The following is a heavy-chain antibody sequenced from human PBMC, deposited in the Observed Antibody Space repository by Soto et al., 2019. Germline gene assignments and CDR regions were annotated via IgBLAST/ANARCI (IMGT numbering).Heavy chain of an antibody. J-gene: IGHJ5*02. CDR1: GFAVRSKF. CDR3: ARATMIGLLSS. CDR2: IYSGGST. D-gene: IGHD3-22*01. V-gene: IGHV3-66*01. Sequence: GGSMRLSCSASGFAVRSKFMSWVRQAPGKGLEWVSVIYSGGSTYYADSVKGRFTISRDNSENTLYLQMNSLRAEDTAIYYCARATMIGLLSSWGQGTLVTVSS.